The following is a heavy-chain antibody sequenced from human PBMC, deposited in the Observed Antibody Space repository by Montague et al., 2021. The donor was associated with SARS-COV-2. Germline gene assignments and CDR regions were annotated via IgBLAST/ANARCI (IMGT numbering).Heavy chain of an antibody. CDR2: IYWYDEG. Sequence: PALVKPTQTLTLTCTFSGFSLDTSGEAVGWIRQPPGKALEWLAVIYWYDEGRYSPSLKSRLTIRKGTSKNQVVLTMTNMDPVDTATYFCGHVLHRGSPNWYFDFWGRGTLVTVSS. D-gene: IGHD1-14*01. CDR3: GHVLHRGSPNWYFDF. V-gene: IGHV2-5*01. CDR1: GFSLDTSGEA. J-gene: IGHJ2*01.